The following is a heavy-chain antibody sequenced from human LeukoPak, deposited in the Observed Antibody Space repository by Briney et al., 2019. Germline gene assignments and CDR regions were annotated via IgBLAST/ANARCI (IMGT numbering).Heavy chain of an antibody. CDR3: ARDRSRSVVVTANLGY. Sequence: ASVKVPCKASGYTFTGYYMHWVRQAPGQGLEWMGWINPNSGGTNYAQKFQGRVTMTRDTSISTAYMELSRLRSDDTAVYYCARDRSRSVVVTANLGYWGQGTLVTVSS. V-gene: IGHV1-2*02. J-gene: IGHJ4*02. D-gene: IGHD2-21*02. CDR1: GYTFTGYY. CDR2: INPNSGGT.